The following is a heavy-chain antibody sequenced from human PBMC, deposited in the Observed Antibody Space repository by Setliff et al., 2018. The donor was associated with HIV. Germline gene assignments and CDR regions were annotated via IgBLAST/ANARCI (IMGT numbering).Heavy chain of an antibody. J-gene: IGHJ3*01. CDR3: AKDSRRGDAYNVGVFDF. CDR2: ISGSGGST. CDR1: GFTFGDYA. Sequence: GGSLRLSCTASGFTFGDYAVSWVRQAPGKGLEWVSAISGSGGSTYYADSVKGRFTISRDNSKNTLYLRMDSLRAEDTAIYYCAKDSRRGDAYNVGVFDFWGQGTMVTVSS. D-gene: IGHD3-10*01. V-gene: IGHV3-23*01.